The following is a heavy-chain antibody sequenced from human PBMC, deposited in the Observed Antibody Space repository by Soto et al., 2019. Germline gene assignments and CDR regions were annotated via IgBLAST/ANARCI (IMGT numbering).Heavy chain of an antibody. J-gene: IGHJ4*02. Sequence: GALRLSCAASGFTFSSYAMSWVRQAPGKGLEWVSAISGSGGSTYYADSVKGRFTISRDNSKNTLYLQMNSLRAEDTAVYYCAKSHEFGVVILYYFDYWGQGTLVTVSS. CDR3: AKSHEFGVVILYYFDY. D-gene: IGHD3-3*01. CDR2: ISGSGGST. CDR1: GFTFSSYA. V-gene: IGHV3-23*01.